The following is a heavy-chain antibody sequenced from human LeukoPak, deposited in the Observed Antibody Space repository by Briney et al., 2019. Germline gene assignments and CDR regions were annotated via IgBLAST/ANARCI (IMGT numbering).Heavy chain of an antibody. J-gene: IGHJ4*02. CDR3: AREGLIVGTPARF. V-gene: IGHV4-34*01. CDR2: INHSGGT. Sequence: SETLSLTCVVYGGSFSNYYWSWIRQPPGKGLEWIGHINHSGGTNYDPSLKSRVTISMDTSKNQFSLKLTSVTAADTAVYYCAREGLIVGTPARFWGQGTLVTVSS. CDR1: GGSFSNYY. D-gene: IGHD1-26*01.